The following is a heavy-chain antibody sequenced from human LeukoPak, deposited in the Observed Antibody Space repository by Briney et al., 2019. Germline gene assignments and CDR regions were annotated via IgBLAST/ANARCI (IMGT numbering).Heavy chain of an antibody. CDR3: AKLGLDDYYFDY. V-gene: IGHV4-4*02. CDR1: GGSISSSNW. Sequence: SETLSLTCAVSGGSISSSNWWSWVRQPPGKGLEWIGEIYHSGSTNYNPSLKSRVTISVEKSKNQSSLKVNSVTAADTAVYYCAKLGLDDYYFDYWGQGTLVTVSS. J-gene: IGHJ4*02. CDR2: IYHSGST. D-gene: IGHD2-2*03.